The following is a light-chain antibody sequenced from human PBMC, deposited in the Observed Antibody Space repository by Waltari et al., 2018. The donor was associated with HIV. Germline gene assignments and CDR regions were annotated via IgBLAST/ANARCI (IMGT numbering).Light chain of an antibody. CDR3: SSYAGSNNLV. V-gene: IGLV2-8*01. Sequence: QSAMTQPPSATGSPGQSVAIHCTGTSRDGGGYNDVSWYQQHPGKAPKLMIYEVSKRPSGVPDRFSGSKSGNTASLTVSGLQAEDEADYYCSSYAGSNNLVFGTGTKVTVL. J-gene: IGLJ1*01. CDR1: SRDGGGYND. CDR2: EVS.